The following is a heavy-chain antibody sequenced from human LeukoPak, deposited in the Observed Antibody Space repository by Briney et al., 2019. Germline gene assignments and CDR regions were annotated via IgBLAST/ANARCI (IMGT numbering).Heavy chain of an antibody. Sequence: GGSLRLSCEASGFSFSGYAMSWVRQAPGRGLKWVSSISGSGASTFYADSVKGRFTISRDNAKNSLYLQMSSLRAEDTAVYYCARDGMGYAFDIWGQGTMVTVSS. J-gene: IGHJ3*02. CDR1: GFSFSGYA. CDR3: ARDGMGYAFDI. V-gene: IGHV3-23*01. CDR2: ISGSGAST. D-gene: IGHD1-26*01.